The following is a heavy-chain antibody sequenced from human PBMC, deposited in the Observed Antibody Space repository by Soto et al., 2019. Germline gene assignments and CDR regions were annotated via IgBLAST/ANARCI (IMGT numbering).Heavy chain of an antibody. CDR2: ISGSGGST. Sequence: GGSLRLSCAASGFTFSSYAMSWVRQAPGKGLEWVSAISGSGGSTYYADSVKGRFTISRDNSKNTLYLQMNSLRAEDTAVYYCAKDRDSSGYYVGAFDIWGQGTMVTVSS. CDR1: GFTFSSYA. J-gene: IGHJ3*02. CDR3: AKDRDSSGYYVGAFDI. V-gene: IGHV3-23*01. D-gene: IGHD3-22*01.